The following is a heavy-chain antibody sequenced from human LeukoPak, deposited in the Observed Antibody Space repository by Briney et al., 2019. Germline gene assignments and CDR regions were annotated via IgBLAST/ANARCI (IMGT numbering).Heavy chain of an antibody. Sequence: ASVKVSCKASGYTFTSYGISWVRQAPGQGLEWMGWISAYNGNTNYAQKLQGRVTMTTDTSTSTAYMELRSLRSDDTAVYYCARPSSSSKYDAFDIWGQGTMVTVSS. D-gene: IGHD6-6*01. V-gene: IGHV1-18*01. J-gene: IGHJ3*02. CDR2: ISAYNGNT. CDR1: GYTFTSYG. CDR3: ARPSSSSKYDAFDI.